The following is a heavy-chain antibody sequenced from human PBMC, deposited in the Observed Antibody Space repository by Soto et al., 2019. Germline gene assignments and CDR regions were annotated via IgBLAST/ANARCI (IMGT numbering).Heavy chain of an antibody. V-gene: IGHV3-7*03. Sequence: GGSLRLSCAASGFTFSSYGMTWVRQAPGKGLEWVANIKQDGSEKYYVDSVKGRFTVSRDNAKKSLYLQMNSLRAEDTAVYYCVKYQQHYYYGMEVWGQGLTVTVS. CDR1: GFTFSSYG. J-gene: IGHJ6*02. CDR2: IKQDGSEK. D-gene: IGHD2-2*01. CDR3: VKYQQHYYYGMEV.